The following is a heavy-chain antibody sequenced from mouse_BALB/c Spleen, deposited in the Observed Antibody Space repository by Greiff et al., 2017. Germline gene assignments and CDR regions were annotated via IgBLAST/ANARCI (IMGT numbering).Heavy chain of an antibody. CDR2: IDPANGNT. D-gene: IGHD3-1*01. CDR3: ARMGGSYWYFDV. V-gene: IGHV14-3*02. J-gene: IGHJ1*01. CDR1: GFNIKDTY. Sequence: VQLQQSGAELVKPGASVKLSCTASGFNIKDTYMHWVKQRPEQGLEWIGRIDPANGNTKYDPKFQGKATITADTSSNTAHLQLSSLTSEDTAVYYCARMGGSYWYFDVWGAGTTVTVSS.